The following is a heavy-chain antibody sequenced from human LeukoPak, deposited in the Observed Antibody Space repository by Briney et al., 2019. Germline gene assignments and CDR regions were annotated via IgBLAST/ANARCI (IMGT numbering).Heavy chain of an antibody. V-gene: IGHV3-23*01. CDR1: GFTVSSNY. CDR3: AKESVFLVPAASPFDY. J-gene: IGHJ4*02. D-gene: IGHD2-2*01. CDR2: ISGSGGST. Sequence: PGGSLRLSCAASGFTVSSNYMSWVRQAPGKGLEWVSAISGSGGSTYYADSVKGRFTISRDNSKNTLYLQMNSLRAEDTAVYYCAKESVFLVPAASPFDYWGQGTLVTVSS.